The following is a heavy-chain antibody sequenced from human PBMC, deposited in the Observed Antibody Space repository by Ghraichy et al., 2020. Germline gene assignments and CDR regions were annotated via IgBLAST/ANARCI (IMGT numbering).Heavy chain of an antibody. CDR1: GGSISSSNW. Sequence: SETLSLTCAVSGGSISSSNWWSWVRQPPGKGLEWIGEIYHSGSTNYNPSLKSRVTISVDKSKNQFSLKLSSVTAADTAVYYCARWGLIGIAAAGTTYYFDYWGQGTLVTVSS. J-gene: IGHJ4*02. CDR2: IYHSGST. CDR3: ARWGLIGIAAAGTTYYFDY. V-gene: IGHV4-4*02. D-gene: IGHD6-13*01.